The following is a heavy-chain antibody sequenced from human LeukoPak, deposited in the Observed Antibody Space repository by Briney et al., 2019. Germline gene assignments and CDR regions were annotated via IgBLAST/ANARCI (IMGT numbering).Heavy chain of an antibody. CDR1: GFTFTDYY. CDR2: MSNSGRTI. Sequence: GGSLRLSRAASGFTFTDYYMNWIRQAPGKGLEWVSIMSNSGRTIYYANSVKGRFTISRDNSKNSLYLQMNSLRADDTAIYYCARGYDFWSGYYPYFDLWGQGTLVTVSS. CDR3: ARGYDFWSGYYPYFDL. V-gene: IGHV3-11*01. D-gene: IGHD3-3*01. J-gene: IGHJ4*02.